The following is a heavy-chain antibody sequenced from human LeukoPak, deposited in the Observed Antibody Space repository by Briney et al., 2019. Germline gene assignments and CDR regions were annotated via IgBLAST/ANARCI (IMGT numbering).Heavy chain of an antibody. J-gene: IGHJ3*02. CDR1: GYSISSGYY. CDR3: ARDPTLAAFDI. Sequence: PSETLSLTCTVSGYSISSGYYWGWIRQPPGKRLEWIGTIFHSGSTYYKPSLRSRVTISVDTSKNQFSLKLRSVTAADTAVYYCARDPTLAAFDIWGQGTMVTVSS. V-gene: IGHV4-38-2*02. CDR2: IFHSGST.